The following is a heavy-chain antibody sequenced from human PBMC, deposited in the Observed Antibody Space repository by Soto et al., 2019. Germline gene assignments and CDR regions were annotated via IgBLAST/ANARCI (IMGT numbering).Heavy chain of an antibody. CDR3: ATDIGAVAATFDY. V-gene: IGHV3-9*01. CDR2: ISWNSGSI. Sequence: EVQLVESGGGLVQPGRSLRLSCAASGFTFDDYAMHWVRQAPGKGLEWVSGISWNSGSIGYADSVKGRFTISRDNAKNALYLQMNSLRAEATALYYCATDIGAVAATFDYWGQGTLVTVSS. CDR1: GFTFDDYA. J-gene: IGHJ4*02. D-gene: IGHD6-19*01.